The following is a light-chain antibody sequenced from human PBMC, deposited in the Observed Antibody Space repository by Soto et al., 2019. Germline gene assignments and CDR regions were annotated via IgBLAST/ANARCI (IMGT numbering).Light chain of an antibody. Sequence: QSILTQPASVSGSTGQSITISCTGTSSDIGRYNYVSWYQQHPGKAPKLMIYEVSNRPSGVSDRFAGSKSGNTASLTISGLQAEYEADYPCCSSASSTVVFGGGTKLTVL. CDR3: CSSASSTVV. CDR2: EVS. CDR1: SSDIGRYNY. V-gene: IGLV2-14*01. J-gene: IGLJ2*01.